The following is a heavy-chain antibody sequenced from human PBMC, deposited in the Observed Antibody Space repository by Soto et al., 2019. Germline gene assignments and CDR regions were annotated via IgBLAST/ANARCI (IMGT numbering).Heavy chain of an antibody. J-gene: IGHJ4*02. CDR3: ARDLRGYGVLGD. CDR2: VKQDGSEK. V-gene: IGHV3-7*01. Sequence: QLVESGGGLVQPGGSLRLSCAASGFIFSSYWMSWVRQAPGKGLEWVANVKQDGSEKYYVDSVMGRFTISRDNAKNSLYLQMNSLRADDTAVYYCARDLRGYGVLGDWGQGTLVTVSS. D-gene: IGHD4-17*01. CDR1: GFIFSSYW.